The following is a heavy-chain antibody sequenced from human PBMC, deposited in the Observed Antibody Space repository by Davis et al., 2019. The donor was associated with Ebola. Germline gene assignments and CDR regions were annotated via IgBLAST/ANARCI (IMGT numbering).Heavy chain of an antibody. CDR2: TYYSSKWYN. D-gene: IGHD3-10*01. J-gene: IGHJ6*02. CDR1: GDSVSGSSGA. Sequence: HSQTLSLTCAISGDSVSGSSGAWNWIRQSPSRGLEWLGRTYYSSKWYNDYAASVKSRITVNPDTSKNQFSLLLNSVTPEDTAIYYCARGWFRSGMDVWGQGTTVIVSS. V-gene: IGHV6-1*01. CDR3: ARGWFRSGMDV.